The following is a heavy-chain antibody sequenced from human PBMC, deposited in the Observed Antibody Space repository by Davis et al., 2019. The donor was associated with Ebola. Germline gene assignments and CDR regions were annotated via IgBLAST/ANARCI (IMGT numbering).Heavy chain of an antibody. V-gene: IGHV4-61*01. J-gene: IGHJ6*02. CDR3: ARDLRLYYYGMDV. CDR1: GGSVSSGSYY. D-gene: IGHD4-11*01. Sequence: SETLSLTCTLSGGSVSSGSYYWSWLRQPPWKGLEWIGYIYYSGSTNYNPSPKSRVTISVDTSKNQFSLKLSSVTAADTAVYYCARDLRLYYYGMDVWGQGTTVTVSS. CDR2: IYYSGST.